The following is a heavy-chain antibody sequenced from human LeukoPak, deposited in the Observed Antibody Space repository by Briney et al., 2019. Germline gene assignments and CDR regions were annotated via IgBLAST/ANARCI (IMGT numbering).Heavy chain of an antibody. D-gene: IGHD3-10*01. J-gene: IGHJ4*02. Sequence: PGGSLRLSCAASGFTFSSHWMSWVRQGPGKGLEWVANIKQDGSEKSYVDSVKGRFTISRDNAKNSLYLQMNSLRAEDTAVYYCARDLMIRGVEDYWGQGTLVTVSS. CDR3: ARDLMIRGVEDY. CDR1: GFTFSSHW. CDR2: IKQDGSEK. V-gene: IGHV3-7*05.